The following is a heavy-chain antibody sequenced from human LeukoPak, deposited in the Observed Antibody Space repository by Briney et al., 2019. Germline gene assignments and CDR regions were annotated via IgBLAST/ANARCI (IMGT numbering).Heavy chain of an antibody. CDR1: GGSTSSSSYY. CDR2: IYYGGST. V-gene: IGHV4-39*01. Sequence: SETLSLTCTVSGGSTSSSSYYWGWIRQRPGKGLEWIGSIYYGGSTYYNPSLKSRITISVDTSKNQFSLKLSSVTAADTAVYYCARQGITIFEVAFDYWGQGTQVTVSS. D-gene: IGHD3-3*01. CDR3: ARQGITIFEVAFDY. J-gene: IGHJ4*02.